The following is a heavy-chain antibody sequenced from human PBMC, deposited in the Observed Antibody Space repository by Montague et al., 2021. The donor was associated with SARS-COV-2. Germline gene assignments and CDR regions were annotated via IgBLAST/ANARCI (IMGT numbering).Heavy chain of an antibody. Sequence: SETLSLTCVVSGDSVSNSDFYWGWIRQSPGKGLEWIGYIYYSGSTNYNPSLKSRVTISVGTSKNQFSLKLSSVTAADTAVYYCARGFDYWGQGTLVTVSS. CDR2: IYYSGST. J-gene: IGHJ4*02. CDR1: GDSVSNSDFY. V-gene: IGHV4-61*08. CDR3: ARGFDY. D-gene: IGHD3-10*01.